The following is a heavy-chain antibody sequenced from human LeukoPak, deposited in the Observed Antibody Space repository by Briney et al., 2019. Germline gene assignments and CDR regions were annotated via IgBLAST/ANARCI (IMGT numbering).Heavy chain of an antibody. CDR3: ARECELYSSSWYYYYYYYMDV. Sequence: PSETLSLTCTVSVGSISSSSYCWGCVSQPAGNGLGWIGCIYYSGSSYYNPSLKSRVTISVDTSKNQYSLKLSSVTAADTAVYYCARECELYSSSWYYYYYYYMDVWGKGTTVTVSS. CDR2: IYYSGSS. J-gene: IGHJ6*03. V-gene: IGHV4-39*07. CDR1: VGSISSSSYC. D-gene: IGHD6-13*01.